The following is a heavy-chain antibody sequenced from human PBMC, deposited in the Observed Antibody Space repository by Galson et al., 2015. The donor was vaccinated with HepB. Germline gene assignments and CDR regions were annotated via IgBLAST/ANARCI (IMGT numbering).Heavy chain of an antibody. V-gene: IGHV3-33*08. D-gene: IGHD2-15*01. CDR3: ARGYCSGGSCYGDY. CDR1: GFTFSSYG. J-gene: IGHJ4*02. CDR2: IWYDGSNK. Sequence: SLRLSCAASGFTFSSYGMHWVRQAPGKGLEWVAVIWYDGSNKYYADSVKGRFTISRDNSKNTLYLHMNSLRAEDTAVYYCARGYCSGGSCYGDYWGQGTLVTVSS.